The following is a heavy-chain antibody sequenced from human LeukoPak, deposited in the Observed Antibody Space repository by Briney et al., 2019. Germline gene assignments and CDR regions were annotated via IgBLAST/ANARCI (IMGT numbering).Heavy chain of an antibody. CDR2: IYSGGNI. V-gene: IGHV3-53*01. CDR1: RLTFSNYC. D-gene: IGHD2-15*01. Sequence: GGSLRLSCVVSRLTFSNYCMTWVRQAPGKGLEWVSVIYSGGNIYYIDSVKGRFTISRDTSKNTLYLQMNSLRAEDTAVYFCASRHCSGGGCYFAGADPFDYWGQGTLVTVSS. CDR3: ASRHCSGGGCYFAGADPFDY. J-gene: IGHJ4*02.